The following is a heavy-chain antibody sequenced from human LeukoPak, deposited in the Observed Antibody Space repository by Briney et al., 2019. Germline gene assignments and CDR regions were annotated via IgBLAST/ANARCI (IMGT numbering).Heavy chain of an antibody. CDR3: AREEYYYGSGSYYDY. CDR2: ISSSGSTI. J-gene: IGHJ4*02. D-gene: IGHD3-10*01. CDR1: GFTFSSYE. Sequence: GGSLRLSCAASGFTFSSYEMSWVRQAPGKGLEWVSYISSSGSTIYYADSVKGRFTISRDNAKNSLYLQMNSLRAEDTAVYYCAREEYYYGSGSYYDYWGQGTLVTVSS. V-gene: IGHV3-48*03.